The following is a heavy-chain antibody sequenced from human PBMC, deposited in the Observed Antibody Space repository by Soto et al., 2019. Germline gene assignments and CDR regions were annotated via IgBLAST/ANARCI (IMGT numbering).Heavy chain of an antibody. CDR3: AKDITYGLPLHYYSGMDV. Sequence: EVQLVESGGGLVQPGRSLRLSCAASGFIFNEYAMHWVRQAPGKGLEWVSGISFNSGSIGYADSVQGRFIISRDNAKSALFLQMNSLRPDETAFYFCAKDITYGLPLHYYSGMDVWGQGTTVTVSS. CDR1: GFIFNEYA. V-gene: IGHV3-9*01. CDR2: ISFNSGSI. D-gene: IGHD3-10*01. J-gene: IGHJ6*02.